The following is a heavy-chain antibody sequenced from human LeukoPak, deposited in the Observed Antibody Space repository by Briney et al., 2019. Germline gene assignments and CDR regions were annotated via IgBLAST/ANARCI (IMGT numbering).Heavy chain of an antibody. V-gene: IGHV1-2*02. CDR2: INPNSGGT. D-gene: IGHD6-13*01. Sequence: ASVKVSCKASGYTFTGYYMHWVRQAPGQGLEWMGWINPNSGGTNYAQKFQGRVTMTRDTSISTAYMDLSRLRSGDTAVYYCARGGAAPEGYWFFDLWGRGTLVTVSS. CDR3: ARGGAAPEGYWFFDL. CDR1: GYTFTGYY. J-gene: IGHJ2*01.